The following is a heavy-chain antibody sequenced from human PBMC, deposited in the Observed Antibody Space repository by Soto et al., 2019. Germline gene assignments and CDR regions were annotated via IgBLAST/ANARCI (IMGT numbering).Heavy chain of an antibody. CDR2: IYSGGST. CDR1: GFTVSSNY. D-gene: IGHD6-19*01. J-gene: IGHJ6*02. Sequence: GGSLRLSCAASGFTVSSNYMSWVRQAPGKGLEWVSVIYSGGSTYYTDSVKGRFTISRDNSKNTLYLQMNSLRAEDTAVYYCARDPFLRGIAVENIDGMDVWGQGTTVTVSS. CDR3: ARDPFLRGIAVENIDGMDV. V-gene: IGHV3-53*01.